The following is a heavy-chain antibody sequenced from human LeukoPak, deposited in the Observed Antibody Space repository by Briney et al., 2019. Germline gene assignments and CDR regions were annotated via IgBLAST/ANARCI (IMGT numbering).Heavy chain of an antibody. D-gene: IGHD1-26*01. CDR3: ARDYIPRGVGYYFYGMDV. CDR2: IWYDGSNI. Sequence: GGPLRLSCAASGFTFSGYAMHWVRQAPGKGLEWVAGIWYDGSNIYHADSVKGRFSISRDNSKNILYLKMGSLRAEDTAVYYCARDYIPRGVGYYFYGMDVWGLGTTVIVSS. J-gene: IGHJ6*02. V-gene: IGHV3-33*01. CDR1: GFTFSGYA.